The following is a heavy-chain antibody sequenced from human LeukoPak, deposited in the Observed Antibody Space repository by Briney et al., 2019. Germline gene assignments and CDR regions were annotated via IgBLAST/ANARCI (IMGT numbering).Heavy chain of an antibody. CDR2: IREDGGEK. V-gene: IGHV3-7*05. CDR3: ARSRKLPGTDGIAFDC. J-gene: IGHJ4*02. Sequence: PGGSLRLSCAASRFTFSNSCMTWVRQAPGKGLEWVANIREDGGEKYYVDSVKGRFTISRDNAKNSLYLQMNSLRAEDTAVYYCARSRKLPGTDGIAFDCWGQGTLVTVSS. CDR1: RFTFSNSC. D-gene: IGHD2-21*01.